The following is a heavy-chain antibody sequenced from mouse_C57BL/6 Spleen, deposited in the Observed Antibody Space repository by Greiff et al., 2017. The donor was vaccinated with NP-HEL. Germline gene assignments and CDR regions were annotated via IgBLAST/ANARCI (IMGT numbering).Heavy chain of an antibody. V-gene: IGHV1-69*01. D-gene: IGHD1-1*01. CDR2: IDPSDSYT. CDR3: AREGVVATRGYFDV. Sequence: QVQLQQPGAELVMPGASVKLSCKASGYTFTSYWMHWVKQRPGQGLEWIGEIDPSDSYTNYNQKFKGKSTLTVDKSSSTAYMQLSSLTSEDSAVYYGAREGVVATRGYFDVWGTGTTVTVSS. J-gene: IGHJ1*03. CDR1: GYTFTSYW.